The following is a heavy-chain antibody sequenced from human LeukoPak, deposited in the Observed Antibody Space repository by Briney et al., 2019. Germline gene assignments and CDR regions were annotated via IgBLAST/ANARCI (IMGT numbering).Heavy chain of an antibody. CDR1: GITFSSYG. CDR2: INSNSGGT. CDR3: ARGIVGATEVYYYYYMDV. V-gene: IGHV1-2*02. D-gene: IGHD1-26*01. J-gene: IGHJ6*03. Sequence: GGSLRLSCGASGITFSSYGMHWVRQAPGMGLEWVGWINSNSGGTNYAQKFQGRVTMTRDTSISTAYMELSRLRSDDTAVYYCARGIVGATEVYYYYYMDVWGKGTTVTISS.